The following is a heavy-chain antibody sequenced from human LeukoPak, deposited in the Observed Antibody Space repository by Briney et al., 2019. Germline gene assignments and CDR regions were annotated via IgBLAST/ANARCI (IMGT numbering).Heavy chain of an antibody. Sequence: ASVKVSCKASGYTFTGYYMHWVRQAPGQGLEWMGRINPNSGGTNYAQKFQGRVTMTRDTSISTAYMELSRLRSDDTAVYYCARPRVIYYGSGSYDDWSQGTLVTVSS. CDR2: INPNSGGT. CDR1: GYTFTGYY. D-gene: IGHD3-10*01. V-gene: IGHV1-2*06. CDR3: ARPRVIYYGSGSYDD. J-gene: IGHJ4*02.